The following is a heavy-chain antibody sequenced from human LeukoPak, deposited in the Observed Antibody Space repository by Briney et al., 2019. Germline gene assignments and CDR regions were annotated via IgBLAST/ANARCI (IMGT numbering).Heavy chain of an antibody. J-gene: IGHJ4*02. D-gene: IGHD1-7*01. V-gene: IGHV6-1*01. CDR1: GDSVSSNSAA. Sequence: SQTLSLTCAISGDSVSSNSAAWNWIRHSPSRGLEWLGSTYHRYKWYNDYALSVKSRISVNPDTPRNPFSLQLNSVTPEDTAVYYCARAENYSFDYWGQGTLVTVSS. CDR2: TYHRYKWYN. CDR3: ARAENYSFDY.